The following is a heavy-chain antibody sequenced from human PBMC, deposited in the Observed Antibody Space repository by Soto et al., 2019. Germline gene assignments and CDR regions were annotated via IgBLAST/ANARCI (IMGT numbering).Heavy chain of an antibody. J-gene: IGHJ4*02. CDR1: GFTFSSYE. CDR3: ARDFGIVGALPDY. Sequence: GGSLRLSCAASGFTFSSYEMNWVRQAPGKGLEWLSYISGRGDAIYYADSVKGRFTVSRDNAKKSLYLQMHSLRAEDTAVYYCARDFGIVGALPDYWGQGTLVTVSS. D-gene: IGHD1-26*01. V-gene: IGHV3-48*03. CDR2: ISGRGDAI.